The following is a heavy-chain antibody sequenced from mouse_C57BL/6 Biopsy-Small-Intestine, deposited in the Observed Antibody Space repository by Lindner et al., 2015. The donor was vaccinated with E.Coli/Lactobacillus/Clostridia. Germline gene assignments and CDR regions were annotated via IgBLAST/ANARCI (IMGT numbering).Heavy chain of an antibody. V-gene: IGHV1-81*01. Sequence: QLQESGAELARPGASVKLSCKASGYTFISYGISWVKQRTGQGLEWIGEIYPRSGNTYYNEKFKGKATLTADKSSSTAYMELRSLTSEDSAVYFCARLGDYDGYYAMDYWGQGTSVTVSS. J-gene: IGHJ4*01. CDR2: IYPRSGNT. CDR1: GYTFISYG. CDR3: ARLGDYDGYYAMDY. D-gene: IGHD2-4*01.